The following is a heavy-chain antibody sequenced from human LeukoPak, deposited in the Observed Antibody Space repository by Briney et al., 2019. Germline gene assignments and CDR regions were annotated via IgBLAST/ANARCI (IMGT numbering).Heavy chain of an antibody. CDR2: IYYSGST. CDR3: ARDKTFEVVNFFDY. CDR1: GGSISSGSYY. V-gene: IGHV4-39*07. J-gene: IGHJ4*02. D-gene: IGHD3-3*01. Sequence: PSETLSLTCTVSGGSISSGSYYWGWIRQPPGKGLEWIGSIYYSGSTYYSPSLKSRITVSLDPSKNQFSLKLSSVTAADTAVYYCARDKTFEVVNFFDYWGQGTLVTVSS.